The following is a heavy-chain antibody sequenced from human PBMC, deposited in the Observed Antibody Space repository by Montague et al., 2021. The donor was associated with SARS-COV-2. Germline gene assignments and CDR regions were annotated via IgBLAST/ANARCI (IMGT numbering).Heavy chain of an antibody. V-gene: IGHV4-34*01. CDR2: INQSGST. D-gene: IGHD3-22*01. Sequence: SETLSLTCAVYGGSFSDSHWSWLRQPPGKGLEWIGEINQSGSTKYNPPLKSRVTISVDTSKNQFSLKLSSLTAADTAVYYCARGQSGITMIVVAILGVEFYFDNWGQGTLVTVSS. CDR3: ARGQSGITMIVVAILGVEFYFDN. J-gene: IGHJ4*02. CDR1: GGSFSDSH.